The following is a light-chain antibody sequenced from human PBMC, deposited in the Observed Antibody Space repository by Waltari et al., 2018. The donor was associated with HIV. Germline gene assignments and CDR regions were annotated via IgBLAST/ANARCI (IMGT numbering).Light chain of an antibody. J-gene: IGKJ1*01. CDR1: QSIGRW. V-gene: IGKV1-5*03. CDR3: QKYNSHSRT. CDR2: ETS. Sequence: DIQMTQSPSTVSASVGDTFTITCRSSQSIGRWLAWYQQKPGEASKLLIYETSTLETRVPSIFSGSGSGTEFTLNVSPLQPEDFATYYCQKYNSHSRTFGQGTRVELK.